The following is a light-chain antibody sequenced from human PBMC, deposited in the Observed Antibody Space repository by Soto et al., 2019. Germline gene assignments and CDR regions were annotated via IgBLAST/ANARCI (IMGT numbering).Light chain of an antibody. CDR1: QSISSY. V-gene: IGKV1-39*01. CDR3: QQSYSTLVT. Sequence: DIQMTQSPSSLSASVGARVTITCRASQSISSYLNWYQQKPGKAPKLLIYAASSLQSGVPSRFSGSGSGTDFTLTIRSLQPEDFATYYCQQSYSTLVTFGQGTKLEIK. J-gene: IGKJ2*01. CDR2: AAS.